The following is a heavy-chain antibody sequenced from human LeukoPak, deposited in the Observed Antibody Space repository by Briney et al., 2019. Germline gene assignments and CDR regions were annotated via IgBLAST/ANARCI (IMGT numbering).Heavy chain of an antibody. Sequence: SETLSLTCTVSGGSITPSGFHWAWIRRPPGKGLEWIGSLYYGGTNYYNPSLRSRVTVSGDTSKNQFSLEVASVTAADTAMYYCVKWGHSRSGSPYWGQGIQVTVSS. CDR3: VKWGHSRSGSPY. CDR2: LYYGGTN. V-gene: IGHV4-39*01. J-gene: IGHJ4*02. D-gene: IGHD3-10*01. CDR1: GGSITPSGFH.